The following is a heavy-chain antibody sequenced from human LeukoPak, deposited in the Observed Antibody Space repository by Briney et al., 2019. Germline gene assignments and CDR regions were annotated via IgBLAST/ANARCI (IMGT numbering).Heavy chain of an antibody. CDR2: IYGGGDT. Sequence: PGGSLRLSCAASGFTVTNNYMNWVRQSSGKGLEWVSVIYGGGDTNYADSVKGRFTISRDNSKNTLYLQMNSLRAEDTAVYYCAGALGYLGIRSPYEDAFDIWGQGTMVTVSS. J-gene: IGHJ3*02. D-gene: IGHD3-16*01. V-gene: IGHV3-53*05. CDR1: GFTVTNNY. CDR3: AGALGYLGIRSPYEDAFDI.